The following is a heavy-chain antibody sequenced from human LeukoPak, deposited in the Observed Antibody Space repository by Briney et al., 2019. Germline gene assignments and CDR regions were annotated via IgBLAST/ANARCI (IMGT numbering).Heavy chain of an antibody. D-gene: IGHD3-3*01. CDR3: ARGWQNDFWSGSNAFDI. V-gene: IGHV1-18*01. CDR2: ISAYNGNT. Sequence: ASVKVSCKASGYTFTSYGISWVRQAPGQGLEWMGWISAYNGNTNYAQKLQGRVTMTTDTSTSTAYMELRSLRSDDTAVYYCARGWQNDFWSGSNAFDIWGQGTMVTVSS. CDR1: GYTFTSYG. J-gene: IGHJ3*02.